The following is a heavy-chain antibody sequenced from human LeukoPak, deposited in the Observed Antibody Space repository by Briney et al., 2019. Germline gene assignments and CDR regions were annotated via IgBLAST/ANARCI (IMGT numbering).Heavy chain of an antibody. CDR1: GYTFTDYY. Sequence: VSVKVSCKASGYTFTDYYIHWMRQAPGQGLEWMGRINPNSGGTNYAQKFQGRVTMTRDTSISTAYMELRRLRSDDTAVYYCARDFERPDYWGQGTLVTVSS. J-gene: IGHJ4*02. V-gene: IGHV1-2*06. CDR2: INPNSGGT. CDR3: ARDFERPDY.